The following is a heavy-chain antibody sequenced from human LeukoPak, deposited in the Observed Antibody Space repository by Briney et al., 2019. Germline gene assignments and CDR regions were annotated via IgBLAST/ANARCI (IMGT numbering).Heavy chain of an antibody. D-gene: IGHD5-12*01. J-gene: IGHJ4*02. CDR3: AREAPPALSGYDLAGLFDY. CDR1: GGSISSYY. Sequence: SETLSLTCTVSGGSISSYYWSWIRQPPGKGLEWIGYIYYSGSTNYNPSLKSRVTISVDTSKSQFPLKLSSVTAADTAVYYCAREAPPALSGYDLAGLFDYWGQGTLVTVSS. V-gene: IGHV4-59*01. CDR2: IYYSGST.